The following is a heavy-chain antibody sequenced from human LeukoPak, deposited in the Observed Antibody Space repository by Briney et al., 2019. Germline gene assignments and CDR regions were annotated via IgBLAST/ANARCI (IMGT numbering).Heavy chain of an antibody. CDR2: ISGSGGST. D-gene: IGHD2-15*01. Sequence: GGSLRLSCAPSGFTFSSYALSCVREAPGKGVEWVSDISGSGGSTYYADPVKSRFTISRDNSKITLYLQMDSLRAEDTAVYYCAREYRSGGSCYWPYPNYFDYWGQGTLVTVSS. V-gene: IGHV3-23*01. CDR1: GFTFSSYA. CDR3: AREYRSGGSCYWPYPNYFDY. J-gene: IGHJ4*02.